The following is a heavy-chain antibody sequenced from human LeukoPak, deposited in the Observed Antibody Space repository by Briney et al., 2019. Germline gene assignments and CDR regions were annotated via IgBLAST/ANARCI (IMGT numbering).Heavy chain of an antibody. CDR3: ALTTIGVVYYFDY. CDR2: TSYDGTNK. J-gene: IGHJ4*02. V-gene: IGHV3-30*04. Sequence: PGGSLRLSCAASRFTFSDYAMHWVRQAPGKGLEWVALTSYDGTNKYYAESVRGRFTISRDNSRSTLYLYMNSLTGADTSVYYCALTTIGVVYYFDYWGQGTLVTVSS. CDR1: RFTFSDYA. D-gene: IGHD1/OR15-1a*01.